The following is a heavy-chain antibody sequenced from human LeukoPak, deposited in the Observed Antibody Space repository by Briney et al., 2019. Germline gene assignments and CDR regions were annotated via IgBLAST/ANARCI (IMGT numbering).Heavy chain of an antibody. Sequence: GGSLRTSCAVSGFTFSDYAMNWVRQAPGKGLEWVSYISSSGSTIYYADSVKGRFTISRDNAKNSLYLQMNSLRAEDTAVYYCARDKGEQWDWGQGTLVTVSS. CDR2: ISSSGSTI. CDR1: GFTFSDYA. J-gene: IGHJ4*02. D-gene: IGHD6-19*01. V-gene: IGHV3-48*03. CDR3: ARDKGEQWD.